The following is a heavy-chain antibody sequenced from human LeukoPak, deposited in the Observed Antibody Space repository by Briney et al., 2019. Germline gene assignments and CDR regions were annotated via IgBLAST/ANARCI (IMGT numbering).Heavy chain of an antibody. Sequence: SETLSLTCTVSGGSISSSSYYWGWIRQPPGKGLEWIGSIYYSGSTYYNPSLKSRVTISVDTSKNQFSLKLSSVTAAGTAVYYCARDLISTMVRGVSSYYYYMDVWGKGTTVTVSS. CDR3: ARDLISTMVRGVSSYYYYMDV. CDR1: GGSISSSSYY. D-gene: IGHD3-10*01. V-gene: IGHV4-39*07. CDR2: IYYSGST. J-gene: IGHJ6*03.